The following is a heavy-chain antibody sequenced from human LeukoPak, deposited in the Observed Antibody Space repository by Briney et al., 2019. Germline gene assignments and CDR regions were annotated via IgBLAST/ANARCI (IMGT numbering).Heavy chain of an antibody. J-gene: IGHJ3*02. CDR2: ISPDGTTT. D-gene: IGHD5-24*01. CDR3: AKDLEAFDI. V-gene: IGHV3-74*01. Sequence: GGSLRLSCAASGFTISPYWMHWVRQAPGKGLEWVSRISPDGTTTAYADSVKGRFTISRDNSKNTLYLQMNSLRAEDTAVYYCAKDLEAFDIWGQGTMVTVSS. CDR1: GFTISPYW.